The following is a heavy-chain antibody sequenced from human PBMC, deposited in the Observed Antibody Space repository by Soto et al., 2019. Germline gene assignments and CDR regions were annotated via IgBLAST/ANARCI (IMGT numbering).Heavy chain of an antibody. CDR1: GFTFSSYW. CDR3: ARESSSRPLYMDV. V-gene: IGHV3-74*01. D-gene: IGHD6-6*01. J-gene: IGHJ6*03. CDR2: INSDGSST. Sequence: GGSLRLSCAASGFTFSSYWMHWVRQAPGKGLVWVSRINSDGSSTSYADSVKGRFTISRDNAKNSLYLQMNSLRAEDTAVYYCARESSSRPLYMDVWGKGTTVTVSS.